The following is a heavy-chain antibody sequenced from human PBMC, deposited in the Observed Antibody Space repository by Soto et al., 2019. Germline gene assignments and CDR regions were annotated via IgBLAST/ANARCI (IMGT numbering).Heavy chain of an antibody. J-gene: IGHJ4*02. V-gene: IGHV4-39*01. Sequence: SETLSLTCTVSGGSISGSSYYWGWIRQPPGKGLECIGSIYYSGRTYYNPSLESRVTISVDTSKNQFSLKLRSVTAADTAVYFCARLGSSSVHFDYWGQGTLVTVSS. D-gene: IGHD6-6*01. CDR2: IYYSGRT. CDR1: GGSISGSSYY. CDR3: ARLGSSSVHFDY.